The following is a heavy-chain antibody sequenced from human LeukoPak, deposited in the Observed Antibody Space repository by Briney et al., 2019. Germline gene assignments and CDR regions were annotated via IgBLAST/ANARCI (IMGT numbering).Heavy chain of an antibody. CDR2: IYGDGSST. CDR1: GFTFSNFW. CDR3: ARGTSRAAAGPSV. Sequence: PGGSLRLSCAASGFTFSNFWMHWVRQAPGKGLVWVALIYGDGSSTSYADSVKGRFTISRDNAKNTLYLQMNSLRAEDTAVYYCARGTSRAAAGPSVWGQGTLVTVSS. D-gene: IGHD6-13*01. J-gene: IGHJ4*02. V-gene: IGHV3-74*01.